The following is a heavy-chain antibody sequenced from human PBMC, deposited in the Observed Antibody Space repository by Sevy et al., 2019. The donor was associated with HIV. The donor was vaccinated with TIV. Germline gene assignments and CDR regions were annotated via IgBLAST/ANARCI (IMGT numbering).Heavy chain of an antibody. CDR3: ACDSTTRPRVLDY. Sequence: SETLSLTCSVSGGSISSYFWTWVRQSPGKGLEWIGNIYFTGNTDYSPSLKSRFTLSLDTSKSQFSLELKSVTAADTALWFCACDSTTRPRVLDYWGQGTLVTVSS. CDR1: GGSISSYF. J-gene: IGHJ4*02. D-gene: IGHD1-26*01. V-gene: IGHV4-59*03. CDR2: IYFTGNT.